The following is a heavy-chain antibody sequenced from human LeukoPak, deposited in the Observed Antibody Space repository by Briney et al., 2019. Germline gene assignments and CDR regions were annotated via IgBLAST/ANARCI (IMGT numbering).Heavy chain of an antibody. J-gene: IGHJ5*02. D-gene: IGHD4-11*01. Sequence: GGSLRLSCAASGFTFSSYSMNWVRQAPGKGLEWVSVIYSGGSTYYADSVKGRFTISRDNSKNTLYLQMNSLRAEDTAVYYCARMAVTYNWFDPWGQGTLVTVSS. CDR3: ARMAVTYNWFDP. V-gene: IGHV3-66*01. CDR2: IYSGGST. CDR1: GFTFSSYS.